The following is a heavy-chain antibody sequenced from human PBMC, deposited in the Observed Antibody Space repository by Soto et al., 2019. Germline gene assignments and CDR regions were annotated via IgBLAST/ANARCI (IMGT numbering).Heavy chain of an antibody. D-gene: IGHD3-22*01. J-gene: IGHJ5*02. CDR2: IKQDGSEK. CDR1: GFTFSSYW. CDR3: ARSYYYDSSGYPNWFDP. Sequence: HPGGSLRLSCAASGFTFSSYWMSWVRQAPGKGLEWVANIKQDGSEKYYVDSVKGRFTISRDNAKNSLYLQMNSLRAEDTAVYYCARSYYYDSSGYPNWFDPWGQGTLVTVSS. V-gene: IGHV3-7*01.